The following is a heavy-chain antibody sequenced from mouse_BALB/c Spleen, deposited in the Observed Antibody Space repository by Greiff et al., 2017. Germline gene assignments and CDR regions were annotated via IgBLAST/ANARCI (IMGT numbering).Heavy chain of an antibody. CDR2: IWSGGST. Sequence: VQGVESGPGLVQPSQSLSITCTVSGFSLTSYGVHWVRQSPGKGLEWLGVIWSGGSTDYNAAFISRLSISKDNSKSQVFFKMNSLQANDTAIYYCARNKDYVYAMDYWGQGTSVTVSS. D-gene: IGHD1-1*02. V-gene: IGHV2-2*02. J-gene: IGHJ4*01. CDR1: GFSLTSYG. CDR3: ARNKDYVYAMDY.